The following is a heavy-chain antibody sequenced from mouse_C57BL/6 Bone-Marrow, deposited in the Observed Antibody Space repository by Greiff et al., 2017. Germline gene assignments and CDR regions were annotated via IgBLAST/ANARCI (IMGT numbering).Heavy chain of an antibody. V-gene: IGHV5-12*01. CDR2: ISNGGGST. CDR1: GFTFSDYY. D-gene: IGHD1-1*01. Sequence: EVHLVESGGGLVQPGGSLKLSCAASGFTFSDYYMYWVRQTPEKRLEWVAYISNGGGSTYYPDTVKGRFTISRDNAKNTLYLQMSRLKSEDTAMYYCARQRGATVPFDYWGQGTTLTVSS. J-gene: IGHJ2*01. CDR3: ARQRGATVPFDY.